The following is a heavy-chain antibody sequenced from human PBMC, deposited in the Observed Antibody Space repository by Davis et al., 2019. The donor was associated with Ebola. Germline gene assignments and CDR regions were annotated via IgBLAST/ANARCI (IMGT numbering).Heavy chain of an antibody. J-gene: IGHJ4*02. Sequence: PSETLSLTCTVSGGSISSYYWSWIRQPPGKGLEWIGYIYYSGSTNYNPSLKSRVTITVDTSKNQFSLKLSSVTAADTAVYYCAGSIAVAGYFDYWGQGTLVTVSS. D-gene: IGHD6-19*01. CDR2: IYYSGST. CDR1: GGSISSYY. V-gene: IGHV4-59*08. CDR3: AGSIAVAGYFDY.